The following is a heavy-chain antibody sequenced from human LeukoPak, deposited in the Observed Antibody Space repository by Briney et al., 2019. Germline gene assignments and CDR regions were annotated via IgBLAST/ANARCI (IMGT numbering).Heavy chain of an antibody. CDR3: ARDSYYYDSSGYSSRRAFDI. D-gene: IGHD3-22*01. Sequence: SETLSLTCTVSGGSISIYYWSWIRQPPGKGLEWIGYIYYSGSTNYNPSLKSRVTISVDTSKNQFSLKLSSVTAADTAVYYCARDSYYYDSSGYSSRRAFDIWGQGTMVTVSS. CDR2: IYYSGST. J-gene: IGHJ3*02. V-gene: IGHV4-59*01. CDR1: GGSISIYY.